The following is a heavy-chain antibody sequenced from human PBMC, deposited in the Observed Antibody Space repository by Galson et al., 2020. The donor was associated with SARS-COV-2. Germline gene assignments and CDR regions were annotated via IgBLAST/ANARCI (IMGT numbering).Heavy chain of an antibody. D-gene: IGHD6-19*01. Sequence: GGSLRLSCAASGFTFSSYGMHWVRQAPGKGLEWVAVIWYDGSNKYYADSVKGRFTISRDNSKSTLYLQMNSLRAEDTAVYYCAREQWLVPATFDYWGQGTLVTVSS. CDR3: AREQWLVPATFDY. CDR2: IWYDGSNK. V-gene: IGHV3-33*01. CDR1: GFTFSSYG. J-gene: IGHJ4*02.